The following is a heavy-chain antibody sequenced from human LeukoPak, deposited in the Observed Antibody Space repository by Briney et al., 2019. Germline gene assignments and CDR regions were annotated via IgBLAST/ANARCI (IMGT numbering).Heavy chain of an antibody. D-gene: IGHD1-26*01. CDR3: AKDDAGSYVSYFDY. CDR2: ISHRGDDT. V-gene: IGHV3-23*01. Sequence: GGSLRLSCAASGFTFNGHAMSWVRQAPGKGLEWVSSISHRGDDTYYADSVKGRFIVSRENSKNTVYLQMNSLRAEDTAVYYCAKDDAGSYVSYFDYWGQGTLVTVSS. CDR1: GFTFNGHA. J-gene: IGHJ4*02.